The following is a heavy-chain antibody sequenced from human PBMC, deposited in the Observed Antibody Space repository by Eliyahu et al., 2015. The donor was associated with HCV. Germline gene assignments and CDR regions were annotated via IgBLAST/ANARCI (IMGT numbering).Heavy chain of an antibody. CDR2: NPFSGGT. Sequence: QVQLQESGPGLVKPSETLSLTCTVSGGSITTYYWSWIRQPPGKGLXWIGDNPFSGGTKHNPXLKSRVTISVDPSKNQFSLNLTSVTAADTAVYYCASGGGGIAVAGTGGWFDPWGQGTLVTVSS. V-gene: IGHV4-59*01. CDR3: ASGGGGIAVAGTGGWFDP. CDR1: GGSITTYY. D-gene: IGHD6-19*01. J-gene: IGHJ5*02.